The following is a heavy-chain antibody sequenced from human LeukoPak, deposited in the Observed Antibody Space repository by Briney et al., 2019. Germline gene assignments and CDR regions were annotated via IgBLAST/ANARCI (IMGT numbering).Heavy chain of an antibody. Sequence: GGSLRLSCAASGFTFSNAWMSWVRQAPGKGLEWVGRIKSKTDGGTTDYAAPVKGRFTISRDDSKNTLYLQMNSLRADDTAVYYCATAGYYASGTWGQGTLVTVSS. D-gene: IGHD3-10*01. V-gene: IGHV3-15*01. J-gene: IGHJ5*02. CDR3: ATAGYYASGT. CDR2: IKSKTDGGTT. CDR1: GFTFSNAW.